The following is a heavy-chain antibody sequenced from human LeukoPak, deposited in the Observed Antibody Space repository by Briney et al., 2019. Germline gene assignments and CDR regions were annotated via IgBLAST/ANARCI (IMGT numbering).Heavy chain of an antibody. CDR3: ARDLYRIVVVPHYFDY. V-gene: IGHV3-20*04. CDR1: GFTFDDYG. J-gene: IGHJ4*02. Sequence: GGSLRLSCAASGFTFDDYGMSWVRQAPGKGLEWVSGINWSGGSTGYADSVKGRFTIARDNAKNSLYLQMNSLRAEDTAVYYCARDLYRIVVVPHYFDYWGQGTLVTVSS. CDR2: INWSGGST. D-gene: IGHD3-22*01.